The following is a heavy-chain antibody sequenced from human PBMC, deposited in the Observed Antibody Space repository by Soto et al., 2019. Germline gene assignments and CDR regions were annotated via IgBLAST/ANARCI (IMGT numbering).Heavy chain of an antibody. CDR2: ISGSGGST. CDR1: GFTFSSYA. D-gene: IGHD6-13*01. CDR3: ARPNSIAAERRLDY. Sequence: GGSLRLSCAASGFTFSSYAMSWVRQAPGKGLEWVSAISGSGGSTYYADSVKGRFTISRDNSKNTLYLQMNSLRAEDTAVYYCARPNSIAAERRLDYWGQGTLVTVSS. J-gene: IGHJ4*02. V-gene: IGHV3-23*01.